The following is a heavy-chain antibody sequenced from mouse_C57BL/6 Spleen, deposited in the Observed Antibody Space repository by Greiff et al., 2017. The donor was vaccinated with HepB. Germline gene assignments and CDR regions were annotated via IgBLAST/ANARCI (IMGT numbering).Heavy chain of an antibody. CDR2: INYDGSST. V-gene: IGHV5-16*01. CDR3: AREYYSNRYFDY. CDR1: GFTFSDYY. Sequence: EVQVVASEGGLVQPGSSMKLSCTASGFTFSDYYMAWVRQVPEKGLEWVANINYDGSSTYYLDSLKSRFIISRDNAKNILYLQMSSLKSEDTATYYCAREYYSNRYFDYWGQGTTLTVSS. D-gene: IGHD2-5*01. J-gene: IGHJ2*01.